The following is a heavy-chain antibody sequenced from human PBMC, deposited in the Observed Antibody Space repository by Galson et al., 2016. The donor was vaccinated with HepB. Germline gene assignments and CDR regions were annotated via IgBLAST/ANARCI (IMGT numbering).Heavy chain of an antibody. J-gene: IGHJ6*04. D-gene: IGHD3-3*01. CDR2: ISSSSSYI. V-gene: IGHV3-21*01. Sequence: SLRLSCAASGFTFSSYSMNWVRQAPGKGLEWVSSISSSSSYIYYADSVKDRFTISRDNAKNSLYLQMNSLRPDDTAVYYCAATQYDFLRGDVWGKGTTVTVSS. CDR3: AATQYDFLRGDV. CDR1: GFTFSSYS.